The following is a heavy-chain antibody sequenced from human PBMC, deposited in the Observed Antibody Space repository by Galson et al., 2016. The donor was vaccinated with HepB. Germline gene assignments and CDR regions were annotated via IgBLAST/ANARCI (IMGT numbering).Heavy chain of an antibody. CDR3: AREINRYYGFDV. CDR1: GGSIGTNY. J-gene: IGHJ6*02. CDR2: MYNSAIT. Sequence: ETLSLTCTVSGGSIGTNYWSWIRQPPGEGLEWIGYMYNSAITNYNPSLKSRVTISVDTSKNQVSLKLSSVTAADTAVYYCAREINRYYGFDVWGQGTTVTVSS. V-gene: IGHV4-59*12. D-gene: IGHD1-14*01.